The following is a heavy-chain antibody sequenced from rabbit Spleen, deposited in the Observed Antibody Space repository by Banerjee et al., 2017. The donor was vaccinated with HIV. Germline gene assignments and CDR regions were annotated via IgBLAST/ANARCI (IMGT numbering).Heavy chain of an antibody. Sequence: QEQLEESGGGLVKPEGSLTLTCKASGFSLNSGYDMCWVRQAPGKGLEWIASIYAGNSGATYSATWAKGRFTISKTSSTTVTLQVTSLTAADTATYFCARDVGTSFSTYGMDLWGPGTLVTVS. CDR3: ARDVGTSFSTYGMDL. CDR2: IYAGNSGAT. J-gene: IGHJ6*01. V-gene: IGHV1S45*01. CDR1: GFSLNSGYD. D-gene: IGHD8-1*01.